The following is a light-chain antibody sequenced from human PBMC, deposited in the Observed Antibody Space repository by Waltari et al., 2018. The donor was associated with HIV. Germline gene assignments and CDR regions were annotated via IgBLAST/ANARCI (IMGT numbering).Light chain of an antibody. CDR3: QQYGASPRIT. CDR2: GPS. J-gene: IGKJ4*01. CDR1: QSVSSNS. Sequence: EIVLTQSPGTLSLSPGERATLSCRASQSVSSNSLAWYQQKPGQSPRLVIYGPSSRATGIPDRFSGSWSGTDFTLTISRLEPEDFALYYCQQYGASPRITFGGGTKVEIK. V-gene: IGKV3-20*01.